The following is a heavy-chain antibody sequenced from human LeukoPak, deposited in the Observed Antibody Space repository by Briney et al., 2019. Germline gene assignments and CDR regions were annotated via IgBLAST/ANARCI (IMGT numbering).Heavy chain of an antibody. CDR2: ISYDGSNK. Sequence: GGSLRLSCAASGFTFSSYAMHWVRQASGKGLEWVAVISYDGSNKYYADSVKGRFTISRDNSKNTLYLQMNSLRAEDTAVYYCTRLRGVTDYWGQGTLVTVSS. CDR3: TRLRGVTDY. V-gene: IGHV3-30-3*01. J-gene: IGHJ4*02. CDR1: GFTFSSYA. D-gene: IGHD3-10*01.